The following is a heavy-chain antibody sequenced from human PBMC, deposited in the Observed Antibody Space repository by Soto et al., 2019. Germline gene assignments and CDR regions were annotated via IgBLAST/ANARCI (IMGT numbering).Heavy chain of an antibody. CDR3: ARALAGLYYYYYGMDV. CDR1: GVPFSSYW. Sequence: TGGSLRLSSAASGVPFSSYWMHWVRQAPGKGLVWVSRINSDGSSTSYADSVKGRFTISRDNAKNTLYLQMNSLRAEDTAVYYCARALAGLYYYYYGMDVWGQGTTVTVSS. D-gene: IGHD1-1*01. J-gene: IGHJ6*02. CDR2: INSDGSST. V-gene: IGHV3-74*01.